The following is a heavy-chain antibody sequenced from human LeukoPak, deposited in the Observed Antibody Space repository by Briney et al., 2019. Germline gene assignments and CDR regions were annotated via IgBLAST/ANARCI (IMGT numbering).Heavy chain of an antibody. J-gene: IGHJ4*02. Sequence: SETLSLTCAVYGGSFSGYYWSWIRQPPGKGLEWIGSIYYSGSTYYNPSLKCRVTISVDTSKNQFSLKLSSVTAADTAVYYCARQGPSGAYPTQFDYWGQGTLVTVSS. CDR1: GGSFSGYY. CDR2: IYYSGST. D-gene: IGHD2-2*01. V-gene: IGHV4-34*01. CDR3: ARQGPSGAYPTQFDY.